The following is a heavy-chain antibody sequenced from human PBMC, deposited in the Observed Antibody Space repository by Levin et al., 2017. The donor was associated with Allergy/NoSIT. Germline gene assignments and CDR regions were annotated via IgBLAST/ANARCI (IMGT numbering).Heavy chain of an antibody. CDR3: ISVAGTSPGY. Sequence: SCAASGFTFADYAMHWVRQAPGKGLEWVSGISWNSGSIGYADSVKGRFTISRDNAKNSLYLQMNSLRAEDTALYYCISVAGTSPGYWGQGTLVTVSS. V-gene: IGHV3-9*01. CDR1: GFTFADYA. CDR2: ISWNSGSI. D-gene: IGHD6-19*01. J-gene: IGHJ4*02.